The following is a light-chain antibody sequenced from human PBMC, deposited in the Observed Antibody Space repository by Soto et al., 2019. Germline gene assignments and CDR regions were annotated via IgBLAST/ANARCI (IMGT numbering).Light chain of an antibody. J-gene: IGLJ1*01. CDR1: SSDVGGYNY. Sequence: QSALTQPASVSGSPGQSITISCTGTSSDVGGYNYVSWYQQHPGKAPKLMIYEVSNRPSGVSNRFSGSKSGNTASLTISGLQAEDEADYYCSSYTSSSTPSLYVFGTGTKVTVL. CDR2: EVS. V-gene: IGLV2-14*01. CDR3: SSYTSSSTPSLYV.